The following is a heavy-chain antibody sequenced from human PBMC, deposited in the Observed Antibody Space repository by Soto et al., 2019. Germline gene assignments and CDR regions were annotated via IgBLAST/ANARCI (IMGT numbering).Heavy chain of an antibody. Sequence: SETLSLTCTVSGGSISSSSYYWGWIRQPPGKGLEWIGSIYYSGSTYYNPSLKSRVTISVDTSKNQFSLKLSSVTAADTAVYYCARPPYYDFWSGQNGASGMDVWGQGTTVTVSS. D-gene: IGHD3-3*01. CDR1: GGSISSSSYY. V-gene: IGHV4-39*01. CDR3: ARPPYYDFWSGQNGASGMDV. CDR2: IYYSGST. J-gene: IGHJ6*02.